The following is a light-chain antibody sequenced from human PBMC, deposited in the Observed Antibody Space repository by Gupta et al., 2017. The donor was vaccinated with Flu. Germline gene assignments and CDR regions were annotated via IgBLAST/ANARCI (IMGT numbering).Light chain of an antibody. CDR3: QQYHGSWT. V-gene: IGKV1-5*03. CDR2: KAS. Sequence: DLQMTQSASSLSASIGDRVTITCRASQNIFTWLAWYQRKPGKVPKLLIYKASSLKSGVPSRFSGSGSGTEFTLTISSLQPDDSATYYCQQYHGSWTSGQGTKVEIQ. CDR1: QNIFTW. J-gene: IGKJ1*01.